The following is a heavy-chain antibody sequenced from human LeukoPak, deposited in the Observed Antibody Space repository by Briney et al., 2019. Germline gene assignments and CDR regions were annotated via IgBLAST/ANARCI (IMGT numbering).Heavy chain of an antibody. CDR3: ARGYQRPDY. J-gene: IGHJ4*02. D-gene: IGHD2-2*01. CDR1: GFTFSSYA. CDR2: ISSSSNNI. Sequence: GGSLRLSCAASGFTFSSYAMNWVRQAPGKGLEWVSSISSSSNNINYADSVKGRFTISRDNAMNSVHLQMDSLRVEDTAVYYCARGYQRPDYWGQGTLITVSS. V-gene: IGHV3-21*01.